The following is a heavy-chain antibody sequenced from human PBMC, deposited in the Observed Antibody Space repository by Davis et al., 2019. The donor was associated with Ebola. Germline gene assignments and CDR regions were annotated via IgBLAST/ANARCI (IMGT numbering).Heavy chain of an antibody. V-gene: IGHV3-73*01. Sequence: GESLKISCAASGFTFSGSAMHWVRQAPGKGLEWVGRIRSKANSYATAYAASVKGRFTISRDDSKNTAYLQMNSLKTEDTAVYYCTSEGGGSSGWYRVEGGDYWGQGTLVTISS. CDR1: GFTFSGSA. CDR2: IRSKANSYAT. J-gene: IGHJ4*02. D-gene: IGHD6-19*01. CDR3: TSEGGGSSGWYRVEGGDY.